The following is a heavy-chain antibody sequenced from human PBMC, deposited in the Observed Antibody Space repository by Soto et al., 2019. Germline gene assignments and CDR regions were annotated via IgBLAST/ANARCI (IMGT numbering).Heavy chain of an antibody. CDR2: INHSGST. V-gene: IGHV4-34*01. CDR3: ARGRGGGSGSYDDY. D-gene: IGHD3-10*01. J-gene: IGHJ4*02. CDR1: GGSFSGYY. Sequence: SETLSLTCAVYGGSFSGYYWSWIRQPPGKGLEWIGEINHSGSTNYNPSLKSRVTISVDTSKNQFSLKLSSVTAADTAVYYCARGRGGGSGSYDDYWGQGTRVTAS.